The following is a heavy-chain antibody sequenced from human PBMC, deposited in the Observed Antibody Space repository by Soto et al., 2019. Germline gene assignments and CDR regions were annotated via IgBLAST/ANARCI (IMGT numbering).Heavy chain of an antibody. V-gene: IGHV4-34*01. Sequence: PSETLSLTCAVYGGSFSGYYWSWIRQPPGKGLEWIGEINHSGSTNYNPSLKSRVTISVDTPKNQFSLKLSSVTAADTAVYYCARGVLQFFPYYYYGMDFWCQGTTVTVSS. D-gene: IGHD4-4*01. CDR1: GGSFSGYY. CDR2: INHSGST. CDR3: ARGVLQFFPYYYYGMDF. J-gene: IGHJ6*02.